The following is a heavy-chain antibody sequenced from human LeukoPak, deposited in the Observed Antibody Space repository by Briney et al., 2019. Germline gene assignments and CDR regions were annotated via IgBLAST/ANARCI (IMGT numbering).Heavy chain of an antibody. CDR1: GFTFSTYN. Sequence: GGSLRLSCAASGFTFSTYNMNWVRQAPGKGREWVSYLSSSSRNIFYADSLKGRFTISRDNAKNSLYLKMNSLRAEDTAVYYCARAGGSSSWDPFDFWGQGTLVTVSS. J-gene: IGHJ4*02. V-gene: IGHV3-48*01. D-gene: IGHD6-13*01. CDR3: ARAGGSSSWDPFDF. CDR2: LSSSSRNI.